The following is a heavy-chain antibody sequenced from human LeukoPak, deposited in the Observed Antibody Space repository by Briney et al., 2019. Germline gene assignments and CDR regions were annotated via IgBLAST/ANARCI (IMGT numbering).Heavy chain of an antibody. CDR3: AKGALGSSHFGLDY. D-gene: IGHD6-6*01. J-gene: IGHJ4*02. CDR2: IIPIFGTA. CDR1: GGTFSSYA. Sequence: SSVKVSCKASGGTFSSYAISWVRQAPGQGLEWMGGIIPIFGTANYAQKFQGRVTITADESTSTAYMELSSLRSEDTAVYYCAKGALGSSHFGLDYWGQGTLVTVSS. V-gene: IGHV1-69*01.